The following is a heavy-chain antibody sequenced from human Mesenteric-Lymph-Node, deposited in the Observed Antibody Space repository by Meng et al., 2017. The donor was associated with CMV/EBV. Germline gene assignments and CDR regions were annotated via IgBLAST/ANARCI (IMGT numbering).Heavy chain of an antibody. CDR2: IYWDDDK. J-gene: IGHJ4*02. CDR3: AHSSGIAAAGPFYFDY. CDR1: GFSLSTSGVG. Sequence: QITLKESGPTLVKPTQTLTLTCTFTGFSLSTSGVGVGWIRQPPGKALEWLALIYWDDDKRYSPSLKSRLTITKDTSKNQVVLTMTNMDPVATATYYCAHSSGIAAAGPFYFDYWGQGTLVTVSS. D-gene: IGHD6-13*01. V-gene: IGHV2-5*02.